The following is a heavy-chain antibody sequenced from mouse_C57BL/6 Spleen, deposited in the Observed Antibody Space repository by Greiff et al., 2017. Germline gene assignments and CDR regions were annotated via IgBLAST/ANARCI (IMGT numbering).Heavy chain of an antibody. J-gene: IGHJ4*01. V-gene: IGHV3-6*01. CDR1: GYSITSGYY. Sequence: EVKLQASGPGLVKPSQSLSLTCSVTGYSITSGYYWNWIRQFPGNKLEWMGYISYDGSNNYNPSLKNRISITRDTSKNQFFLKLNSVTTEDTATYYCARDYYGSSYRDAMDYWGQGTSVTVSS. D-gene: IGHD1-1*01. CDR3: ARDYYGSSYRDAMDY. CDR2: ISYDGSN.